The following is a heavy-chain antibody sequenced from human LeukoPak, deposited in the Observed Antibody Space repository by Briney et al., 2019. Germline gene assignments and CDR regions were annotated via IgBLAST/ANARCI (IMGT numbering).Heavy chain of an antibody. J-gene: IGHJ4*02. Sequence: SVKVSCKASGGTFSSYAISWVRQAPGQGLEWMGRIIPIFGTANYAQKFQGRVTITTDESTSTAYMELSSLRSEDTAVYYCAGGVAANCYFDYWGQGTLVTVSS. CDR2: IIPIFGTA. CDR3: AGGVAANCYFDY. V-gene: IGHV1-69*05. D-gene: IGHD2-15*01. CDR1: GGTFSSYA.